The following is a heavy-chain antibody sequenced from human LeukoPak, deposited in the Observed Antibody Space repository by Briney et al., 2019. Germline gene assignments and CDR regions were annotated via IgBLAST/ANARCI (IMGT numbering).Heavy chain of an antibody. CDR2: ISYDGSNK. V-gene: IGHV3-30*18. D-gene: IGHD2-2*01. J-gene: IGHJ1*01. Sequence: GGSLRLSCAASGFTFSSYGMHWVRQAPGKGLEWVAVISYDGSNKYYADSVKGRFTISRDNSKNTLYLQMNSLRAEDTAVYYCAKEADIVVVPAAEIQHWGQGTLVTVSS. CDR1: GFTFSSYG. CDR3: AKEADIVVVPAAEIQH.